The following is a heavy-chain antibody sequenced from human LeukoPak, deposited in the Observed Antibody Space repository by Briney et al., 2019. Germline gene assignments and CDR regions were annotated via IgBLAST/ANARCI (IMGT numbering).Heavy chain of an antibody. Sequence: GASVTVSCKASVYTFTDYYMHWVRQAPGQGLEWMGWINPNSAGTNYAQKFEGRVTMTRDTSISTAYMELSRLRSDDTAVYYCAREDSGWYVDYWGQGTLVTVSS. CDR3: AREDSGWYVDY. CDR2: INPNSAGT. D-gene: IGHD6-19*01. V-gene: IGHV1-2*02. CDR1: VYTFTDYY. J-gene: IGHJ4*02.